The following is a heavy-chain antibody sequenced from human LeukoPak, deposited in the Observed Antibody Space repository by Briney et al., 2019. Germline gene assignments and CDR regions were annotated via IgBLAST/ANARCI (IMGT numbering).Heavy chain of an antibody. Sequence: PSETLSLTCAVYGGSLSGYYWSWIRQPPRKGLEWIGEINHSGSTNYNPSLKSRVTISVDTSKNQFSLKLSSVTAADTAVYYCARDIVVVPAAILPYYYYGMDVWGQGTTVTVSS. CDR3: ARDIVVVPAAILPYYYYGMDV. D-gene: IGHD2-2*02. V-gene: IGHV4-34*01. CDR1: GGSLSGYY. CDR2: INHSGST. J-gene: IGHJ6*02.